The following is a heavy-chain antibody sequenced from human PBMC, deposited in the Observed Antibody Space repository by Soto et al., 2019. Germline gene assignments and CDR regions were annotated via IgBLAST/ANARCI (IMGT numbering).Heavy chain of an antibody. J-gene: IGHJ5*02. V-gene: IGHV5-10-1*01. D-gene: IGHD5-18*01. CDR1: GYSFSSFW. CDR2: IDLSDSYA. CDR3: GRVRVDKAEGWFDP. Sequence: PGESLKISCKVSGYSFSSFWITWVRQMPGKGLEWMGRIDLSDSYANYSPSFQGHVTFSADKSINTAYLQWSSLKASDTAMYYCGRVRVDKAEGWFDPWGQGTLVTVSS.